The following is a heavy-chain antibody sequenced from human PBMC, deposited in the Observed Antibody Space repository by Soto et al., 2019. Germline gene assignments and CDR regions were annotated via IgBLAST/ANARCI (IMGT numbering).Heavy chain of an antibody. CDR3: ARVRLQLEWLFGWFDP. Sequence: QVQLVQSGAEVKKPGSSVKFSCKASGGTFSSYAISWVRQAPGQGLEWMGGIIPIFGTANYAQKFQGRVTITADESTSTAYMELSSLRSEDTAVYYCARVRLQLEWLFGWFDPWGQGTLVTVSS. D-gene: IGHD3-3*01. J-gene: IGHJ5*02. CDR2: IIPIFGTA. V-gene: IGHV1-69*01. CDR1: GGTFSSYA.